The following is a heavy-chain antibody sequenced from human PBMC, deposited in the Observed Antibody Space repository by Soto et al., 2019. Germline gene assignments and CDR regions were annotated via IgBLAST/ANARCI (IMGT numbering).Heavy chain of an antibody. CDR2: ISANNVYT. V-gene: IGHV3-11*06. D-gene: IGHD1-26*01. CDR3: ARDLEVGSYLYYFDF. J-gene: IGHJ4*02. CDR1: GFTFTNYY. Sequence: SLRLSCAASGFTFTNYYISWIRQAPGKGLEWVSYISANNVYTNYADSVKGRFTISRDNGKNSVYLQMNGLRAEGTAVYYCARDLEVGSYLYYFDFWGQGALVTVSS.